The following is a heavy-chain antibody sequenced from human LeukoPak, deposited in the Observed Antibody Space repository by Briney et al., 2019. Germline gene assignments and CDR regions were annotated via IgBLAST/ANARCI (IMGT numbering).Heavy chain of an antibody. CDR3: ARDQIGGHYQF. J-gene: IGHJ4*02. V-gene: IGHV3-7*01. Sequence: GGSLRLSCAASGFTFSDCWMTWVRQAPGKGPEWVANIREDGRKAYYVDSVMGRFTISRDNVKNSLYLQMSYLRAEDTAVYYCARDQIGGHYQFWGQGALVAVSS. D-gene: IGHD2-21*02. CDR2: IREDGRKA. CDR1: GFTFSDCW.